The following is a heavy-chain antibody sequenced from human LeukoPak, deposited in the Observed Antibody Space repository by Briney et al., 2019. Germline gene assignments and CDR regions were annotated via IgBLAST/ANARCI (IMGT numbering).Heavy chain of an antibody. Sequence: ASVTLSFNSSGSTFTVYNMHWIRQGQAQGLELMGFIYPNSGRTNYEQNFQGRVTMTRDTYVSTAYKELSRLRSDDTAVFYCATARDIVTSISVGGFDYWGQGTLVTVSS. CDR3: ATARDIVTSISVGGFDY. CDR1: GSTFTVYN. V-gene: IGHV1-2*02. CDR2: IYPNSGRT. J-gene: IGHJ4*02. D-gene: IGHD5-12*01.